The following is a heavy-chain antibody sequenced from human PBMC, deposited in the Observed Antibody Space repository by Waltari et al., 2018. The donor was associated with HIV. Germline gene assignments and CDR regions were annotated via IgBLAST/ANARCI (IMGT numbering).Heavy chain of an antibody. D-gene: IGHD2-21*02. CDR3: ARDGDRRDFDY. CDR1: GFSFIKYS. Sequence: EVQLVESGGGLVQPGGSLRLSCEASGFSFIKYSMHWVRRAPGKGLEWVSYISSGSSARYYADSLKGRFTISRDNAKNSLYLQMYSLRPEDTAVYYCARDGDRRDFDYWGQGTLVTVSS. CDR2: ISSGSSAR. V-gene: IGHV3-48*01. J-gene: IGHJ4*02.